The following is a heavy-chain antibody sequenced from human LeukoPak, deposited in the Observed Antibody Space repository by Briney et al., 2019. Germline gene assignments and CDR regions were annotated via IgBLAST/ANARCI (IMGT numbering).Heavy chain of an antibody. J-gene: IGHJ6*03. Sequence: SETLSLTCTVSGGSISSSSYYWGWIRQPPGKGLEWIGEINHSGSTNYNPSLKSRVTISVDTSKNQFSLKLSSVTAADTAVYYCARGPLITVVRQVTYYYYYYMDVWGKGTTVTVSS. CDR3: ARGPLITVVRQVTYYYYYYMDV. CDR2: INHSGST. V-gene: IGHV4-39*07. D-gene: IGHD4-23*01. CDR1: GGSISSSSYY.